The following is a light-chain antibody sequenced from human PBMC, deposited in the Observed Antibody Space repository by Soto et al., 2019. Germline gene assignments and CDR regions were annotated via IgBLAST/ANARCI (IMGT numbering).Light chain of an antibody. Sequence: QSALTQPASVSGSPGQSITISCTGTNSDVGAYNYVSWYQQHPDKAPKLMIYEVYKRPSGVPDRFSGSKSGNTASLTVSGLRAEDEAAYYCSSYAGSTNLIFGGGTKVTVL. CDR1: NSDVGAYNY. CDR3: SSYAGSTNLI. CDR2: EVY. V-gene: IGLV2-8*01. J-gene: IGLJ2*01.